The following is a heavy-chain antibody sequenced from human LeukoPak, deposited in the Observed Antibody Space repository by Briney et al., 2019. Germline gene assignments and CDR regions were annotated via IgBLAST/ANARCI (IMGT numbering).Heavy chain of an antibody. J-gene: IGHJ4*02. CDR2: IYHSGST. CDR3: ARDRVTFAGIIATVFDY. V-gene: IGHV4-38-2*02. Sequence: SETLSLTCTVSGYSISSGYYWGWIRQPPGKGLEWIGSIYHSGSTYYNPSLKSRVTISVDASRNQFSLKLTSVTAADAAVYYCARDRVTFAGIIATVFDYWGQGTLVTVSS. CDR1: GYSISSGYY. D-gene: IGHD3-10*01.